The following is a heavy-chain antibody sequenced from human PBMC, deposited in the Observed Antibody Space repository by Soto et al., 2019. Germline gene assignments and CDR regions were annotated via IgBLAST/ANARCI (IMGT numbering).Heavy chain of an antibody. J-gene: IGHJ3*01. Sequence: QVHLVESGGGVVQPGRSLRLSCAASGFTLSSYVMHWVRQAPGKGLEWVARISYAGNDNYYADSVKGRFTISRDNSKKTLYLQMTSPRADDTAVYYCARDRQQWLEPAGGALPFWGQGTMVIVSS. CDR3: ARDRQQWLEPAGGALPF. CDR1: GFTLSSYV. V-gene: IGHV3-30-3*01. CDR2: ISYAGNDN. D-gene: IGHD6-19*01.